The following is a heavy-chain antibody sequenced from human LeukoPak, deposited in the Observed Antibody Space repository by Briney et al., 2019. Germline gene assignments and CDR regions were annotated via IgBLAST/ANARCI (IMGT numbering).Heavy chain of an antibody. CDR2: IYSGGST. V-gene: IGHV3-53*01. D-gene: IGHD3-3*01. Sequence: GGSLRLSCAASGFTVSSNYMSWVRQAPGKGLEWVSVIYSGGSTYYADSVKGRFTISRDNSKNTLYLQMNSLRAEDTAVYYCAREGYTIFGVVISLNYYYYMDVWGKGTTVTVSS. J-gene: IGHJ6*03. CDR3: AREGYTIFGVVISLNYYYYMDV. CDR1: GFTVSSNY.